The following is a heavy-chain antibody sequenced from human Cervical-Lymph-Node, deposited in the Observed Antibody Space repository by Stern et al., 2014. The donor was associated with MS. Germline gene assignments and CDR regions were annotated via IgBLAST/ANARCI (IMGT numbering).Heavy chain of an antibody. Sequence: VQLQESGPGLVKPSETLSLTCTVSGGSISSSSYYWGWIRQPPGKGLEWIGIIYYSGSTTSTPSLEIRLTMSVDTTKTHFSLTLSSVTAADTAVYYCATTKDGYNWMFDYWGQGTLVTVSS. J-gene: IGHJ4*02. V-gene: IGHV4-39*01. CDR1: GGSISSSSYY. CDR3: ATTKDGYNWMFDY. CDR2: IYYSGST. D-gene: IGHD5-24*01.